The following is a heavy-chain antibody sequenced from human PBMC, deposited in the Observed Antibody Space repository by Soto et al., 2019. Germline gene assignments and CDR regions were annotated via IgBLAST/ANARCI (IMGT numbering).Heavy chain of an antibody. CDR2: ISAYNGNT. J-gene: IGHJ5*02. Sequence: ASVKASCKASGYTFTSYGISWVRQAPGQGLEWMGWISAYNGNTNYAQKLQGRVTMTTDTSTSTAYMELRSLRSDDTAVYYCARGDSGSYVTWLAPRAQGTPVTVSS. D-gene: IGHD1-26*01. V-gene: IGHV1-18*04. CDR3: ARGDSGSYVTWLAP. CDR1: GYTFTSYG.